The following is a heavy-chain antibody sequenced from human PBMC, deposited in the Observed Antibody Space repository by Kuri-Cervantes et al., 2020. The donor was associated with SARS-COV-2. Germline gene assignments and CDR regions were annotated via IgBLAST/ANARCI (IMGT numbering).Heavy chain of an antibody. Sequence: LSLTCAASGFTFSGHWIHWVRQAPGKGLVWVSRINPDGSYTNNADSVKGRLTLSRDNAKNMLFLQMNSLRAEETAVYYCVRDGDHWNFDYWGQGTLVSVSS. D-gene: IGHD1-1*01. CDR1: GFTFSGHW. V-gene: IGHV3-74*01. J-gene: IGHJ4*02. CDR3: VRDGDHWNFDY. CDR2: INPDGSYT.